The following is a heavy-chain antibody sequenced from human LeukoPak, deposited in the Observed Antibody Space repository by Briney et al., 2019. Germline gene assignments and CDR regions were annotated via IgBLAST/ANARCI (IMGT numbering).Heavy chain of an antibody. CDR3: ATVSQGSEITDV. CDR1: GYTLTELS. V-gene: IGHV1-24*01. Sequence: ASVKVSCKVSGYTLTELSMHWVRQAPGKGLEWMGGFDPEDGETIYAQKFQGRVTMTEDTSTDTAYMELSSLRSEDTAVYYCATVSQGSEITDVWGQGTTVTVSS. D-gene: IGHD3-16*01. J-gene: IGHJ6*02. CDR2: FDPEDGET.